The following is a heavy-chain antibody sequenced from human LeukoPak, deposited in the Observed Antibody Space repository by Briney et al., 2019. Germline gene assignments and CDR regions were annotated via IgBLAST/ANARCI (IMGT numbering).Heavy chain of an antibody. CDR1: GYTFTSYG. V-gene: IGHV1-18*01. CDR3: ARSHMVATRRTGRGSLVGY. D-gene: IGHD5-12*01. CDR2: ISAYNGNT. Sequence: ASVKVSCKASGYTFTSYGISWVRQAPGQGLEWMGWISAYNGNTNYAQKLQGRVTMTTDTSTSTAYMELRSLRSDDTAVYYCARSHMVATRRTGRGSLVGYWGQGTLVTVSS. J-gene: IGHJ4*02.